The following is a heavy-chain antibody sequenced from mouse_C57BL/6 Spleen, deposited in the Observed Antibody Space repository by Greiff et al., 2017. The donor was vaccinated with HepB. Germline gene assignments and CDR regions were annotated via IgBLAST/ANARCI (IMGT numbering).Heavy chain of an antibody. Sequence: EVKLQQSGPELVKPGASVKISCKASGYTFTDYYMNWVKQSHGKSLEWIGDINPNNGGTSYNQKFKGKATLTVDKSSSTAYMELRSLTSEDSAVYYCARDYDYSYAMDYWGQGTSVTVSS. J-gene: IGHJ4*01. D-gene: IGHD2-4*01. CDR1: GYTFTDYY. V-gene: IGHV1-26*01. CDR3: ARDYDYSYAMDY. CDR2: INPNNGGT.